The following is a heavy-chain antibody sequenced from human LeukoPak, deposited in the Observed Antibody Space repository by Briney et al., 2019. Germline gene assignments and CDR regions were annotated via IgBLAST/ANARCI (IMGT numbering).Heavy chain of an antibody. Sequence: KSSETLSLTCAVYGGSFSGYYWSWIRQPPGKGLEWIGEISHSGSTNYNPSLKSRVTISVDTSKNQFSLKLSSVTAADTAVYYCARGPYCGGDCSAEYFQHWGQGTLVTVSS. D-gene: IGHD2-21*02. CDR2: ISHSGST. CDR1: GGSFSGYY. CDR3: ARGPYCGGDCSAEYFQH. V-gene: IGHV4-34*01. J-gene: IGHJ1*01.